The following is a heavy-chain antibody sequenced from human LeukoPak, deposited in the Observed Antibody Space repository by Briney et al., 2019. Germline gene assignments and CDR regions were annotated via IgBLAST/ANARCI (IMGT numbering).Heavy chain of an antibody. CDR1: GGTFTSYA. D-gene: IGHD1-1*01. CDR3: ASAGNVYYYGMDV. CDR2: IIPIFGTA. J-gene: IGHJ6*02. V-gene: IGHV1-69*13. Sequence: SVKVSCKASGGTFTSYAISWVRQAPGQGLEWMGGIIPIFGTANYAQKFQGRVTITADESTSTAYMELSSLRSEDTAVYYCASAGNVYYYGMDVWGQGTTVTVSS.